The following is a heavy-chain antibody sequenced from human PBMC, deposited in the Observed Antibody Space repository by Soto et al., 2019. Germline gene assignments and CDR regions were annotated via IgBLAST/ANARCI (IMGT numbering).Heavy chain of an antibody. V-gene: IGHV4-4*02. CDR1: GGTIRSPDW. J-gene: IGHJ5*02. CDR3: ARGRGRYSSGWSWFDP. Sequence: LETLSLTCGVSGGTIRSPDWWTWVRQPPGKGLEWIGEIFQSGSTNYTPSLESRVTISVDKSKNQFSLTLTSVTAADTAVYFCARGRGRYSSGWSWFDPWGQGILVTVSS. D-gene: IGHD6-19*01. CDR2: IFQSGST.